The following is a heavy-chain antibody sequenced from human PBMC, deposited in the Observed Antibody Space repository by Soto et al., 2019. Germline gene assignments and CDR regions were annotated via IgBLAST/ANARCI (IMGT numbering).Heavy chain of an antibody. D-gene: IGHD5-18*01. CDR2: IGHDGSSE. CDR1: GFNFRNYG. Sequence: QVKLVESGGGVVQPGTSLRLSCAASGFNFRNYGMNWVRQAPGKGLEWVAVIGHDGSSEKYADSVKGRITISRDDSKKTLYLLMNSPRVEDTAVYYCAGGGYSSGWRPFDQWGQGTLVTVSS. CDR3: AGGGYSSGWRPFDQ. V-gene: IGHV3-33*01. J-gene: IGHJ5*02.